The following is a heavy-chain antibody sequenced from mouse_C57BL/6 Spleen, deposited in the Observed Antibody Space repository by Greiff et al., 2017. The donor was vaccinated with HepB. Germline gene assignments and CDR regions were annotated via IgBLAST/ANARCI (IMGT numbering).Heavy chain of an antibody. CDR1: GFTFTDYY. Sequence: EVKLVESGGGLVQPGGSLSLSCAASGFTFTDYYMSWVRQPPGKALEWLGFIRNKANGYTTEYSASVKGRFTISRDNSQSILYLQMNALRAEDSATYYCARYQLTGRFAYWGQGTLVTVSA. J-gene: IGHJ3*01. D-gene: IGHD4-1*01. CDR2: IRNKANGYTT. V-gene: IGHV7-3*01. CDR3: ARYQLTGRFAY.